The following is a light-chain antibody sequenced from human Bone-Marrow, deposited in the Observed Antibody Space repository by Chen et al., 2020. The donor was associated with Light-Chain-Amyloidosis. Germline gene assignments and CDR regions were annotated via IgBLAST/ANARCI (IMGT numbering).Light chain of an antibody. CDR3: AAWDGSMSGYV. J-gene: IGLJ1*01. CDR1: SSNIGINY. Sequence: QSVLTQPPSASGTPGQRVTIPCSEASSNIGINYVSGYQHFPGAAPNPLIHRNNQRPSWVPDRFSASKSGTSAFLAISGLRSVDEADYYCAAWDGSMSGYVFGTGTKVIVL. V-gene: IGLV1-47*01. CDR2: RNN.